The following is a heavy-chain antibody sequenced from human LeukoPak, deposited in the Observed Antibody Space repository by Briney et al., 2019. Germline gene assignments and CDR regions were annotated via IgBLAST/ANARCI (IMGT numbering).Heavy chain of an antibody. CDR1: GYTFTGYY. J-gene: IGHJ4*02. CDR2: INPNSGGT. Sequence: GASVKVSYKASGYTFTGYYMHWVRQAPGQGLEWMGWINPNSGGTNYAQKFQGRVTMTRDTSISTAYMELSRLRSDDTAVYYCARSYSSSIRSQSPFDYWGQGTLVTVSS. V-gene: IGHV1-2*02. CDR3: ARSYSSSIRSQSPFDY. D-gene: IGHD6-6*01.